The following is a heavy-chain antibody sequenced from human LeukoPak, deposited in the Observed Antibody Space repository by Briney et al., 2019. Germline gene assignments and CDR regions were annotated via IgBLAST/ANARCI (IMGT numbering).Heavy chain of an antibody. CDR2: IYHSGST. V-gene: IGHV4-39*01. Sequence: PSETLSLTCTVSGDSISSSSYYWGWIRQPPGKGLEWIGGIYHSGSTYYNPSLKSRVTISVDTSKNQFSLKLSSVTGADTAVYYCASPKHWYFDLWGRGTLVTVSS. CDR1: GDSISSSSYY. CDR3: ASPKHWYFDL. J-gene: IGHJ2*01.